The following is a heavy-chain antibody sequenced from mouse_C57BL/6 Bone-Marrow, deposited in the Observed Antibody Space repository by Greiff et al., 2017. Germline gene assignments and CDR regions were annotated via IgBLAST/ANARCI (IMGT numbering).Heavy chain of an antibody. CDR2: IDPSDSYT. CDR3: ADGYDAMDY. Sequence: QVQLQQPGAELVMPGASVKLSCKASGYTFTSYWMHWVKQRPGQGLEWIGEIDPSDSYTNYNQKFKGKSTLTVDKSSSTAYMQLSSLTSEDSAVYYCADGYDAMDYWGQGTSVTVSS. CDR1: GYTFTSYW. V-gene: IGHV1-69*01. D-gene: IGHD2-3*01. J-gene: IGHJ4*01.